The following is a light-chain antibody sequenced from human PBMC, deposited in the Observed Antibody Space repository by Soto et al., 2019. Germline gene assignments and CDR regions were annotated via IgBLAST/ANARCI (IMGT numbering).Light chain of an antibody. Sequence: DIQMTQSPSTLSASVGDRVTITCRASQTIDSWLAWYQQRPGKPPNLLIYKASTLASGVPSRFSGSGSGTDFTLTISSLQPEDFATYYCQQSYSTPLTFGGGTKVDIK. J-gene: IGKJ4*01. CDR1: QTIDSW. V-gene: IGKV1-5*03. CDR2: KAS. CDR3: QQSYSTPLT.